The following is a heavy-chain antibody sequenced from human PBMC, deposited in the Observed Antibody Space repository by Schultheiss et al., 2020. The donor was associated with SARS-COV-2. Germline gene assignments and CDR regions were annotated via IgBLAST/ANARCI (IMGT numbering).Heavy chain of an antibody. J-gene: IGHJ4*02. Sequence: GGSLRLSCAASGFTFSSYSMNWVRQAPGKGLEWVSGISWNSGSIGYADSVKGRFTISRDNAKNSLYLQMNSLRAEDTAVYYCAGPKYGPGSKDVRFDYWGQGSLVTVSS. CDR2: ISWNSGSI. CDR3: AGPKYGPGSKDVRFDY. CDR1: GFTFSSYS. D-gene: IGHD3-10*01. V-gene: IGHV3-48*04.